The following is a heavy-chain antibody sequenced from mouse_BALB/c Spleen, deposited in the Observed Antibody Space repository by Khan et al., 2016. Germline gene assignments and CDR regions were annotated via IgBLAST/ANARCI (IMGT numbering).Heavy chain of an antibody. CDR3: ARGYYGSSRAY. D-gene: IGHD1-1*01. Sequence: QSQLVQSGPELKKPGETVKISCKASGYTFTDYSMHWVKQAPGKGLKWMGWINTETGEPTYADDFKGRFAFSLETSASTAYLQINNLKNEDTATYFCARGYYGSSRAYWGQGTLVTVSA. V-gene: IGHV9-2-1*01. J-gene: IGHJ3*01. CDR1: GYTFTDYS. CDR2: INTETGEP.